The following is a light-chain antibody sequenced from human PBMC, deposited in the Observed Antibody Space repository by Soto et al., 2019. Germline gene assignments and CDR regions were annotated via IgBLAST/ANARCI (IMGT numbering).Light chain of an antibody. CDR1: QSVSSSF. V-gene: IGKV3-20*01. CDR3: QQYSNSPGT. CDR2: GAS. Sequence: EIVLTQSACTLSLSPGERATLSCGASQSVSSSFLTWYQQKPGQSPRLLISGASTRATGIPANFSGSGYGTEFNLTISRLETEDFAVYYCQQYSNSPGTFGQGTKVDI. J-gene: IGKJ1*01.